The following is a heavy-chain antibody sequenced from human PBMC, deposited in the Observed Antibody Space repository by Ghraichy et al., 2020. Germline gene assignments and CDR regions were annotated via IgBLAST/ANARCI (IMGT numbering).Heavy chain of an antibody. CDR3: ARVVRGVVTSISGNWFDP. J-gene: IGHJ5*02. V-gene: IGHV4-30-4*07. D-gene: IGHD3-3*01. CDR2: IYYSGST. Sequence: SETLSLTCAVSGGSISSGCYSWSWIRQPPGKGLEWIVYIYYSGSTYYNPSLKSRVTISVDTSKNQFSLKLSSVTAADTAVYYCARVVRGVVTSISGNWFDPWSPGNLVTVSS. CDR1: GGSISSGCYS.